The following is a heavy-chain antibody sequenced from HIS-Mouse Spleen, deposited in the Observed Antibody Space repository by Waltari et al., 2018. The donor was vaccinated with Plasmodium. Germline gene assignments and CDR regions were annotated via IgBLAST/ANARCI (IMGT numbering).Heavy chain of an antibody. CDR3: ARDRITGTSDFDY. D-gene: IGHD1-7*01. Sequence: QLQLQESGPGLVKPSETLSLTCTVSGGSISSSSYYWGWIPQPPGKGLEWIGSIYYNGSTYYNPSLKSRVTISVDTSKNQFSLKRSSVTAADTAVYYCARDRITGTSDFDYWGQGTLVTVSS. V-gene: IGHV4-39*07. J-gene: IGHJ4*02. CDR1: GGSISSSSYY. CDR2: IYYNGST.